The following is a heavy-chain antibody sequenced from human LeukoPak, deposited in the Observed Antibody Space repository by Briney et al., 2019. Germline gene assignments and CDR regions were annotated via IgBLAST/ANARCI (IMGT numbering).Heavy chain of an antibody. J-gene: IGHJ4*02. CDR2: IWYDGSNQ. D-gene: IGHD1-26*01. CDR3: ARGNIVGATNLDY. V-gene: IGHV3-33*01. Sequence: GGSLRLSCAASGFIFSRYGMHWVRQAPGKGLEWVAVIWYDGSNQDYADSVKGRFTISRDNSKNTLFLQVNSLRAEDTAVYFCARGNIVGATNLDYWGQGTLVAVSS. CDR1: GFIFSRYG.